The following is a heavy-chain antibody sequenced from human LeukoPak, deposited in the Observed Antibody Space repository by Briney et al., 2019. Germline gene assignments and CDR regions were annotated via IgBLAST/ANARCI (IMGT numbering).Heavy chain of an antibody. J-gene: IGHJ4*02. CDR2: IYYSGST. Sequence: PSETLSLTCSVSGGSISGYYWSWIRQPPGKGLEWIGYIYYSGSTNYNPSLKSRVTISVDTSKNQFSLKLSSVTAADTAVYYCARGGSSALFDYWGQGTLVTVSS. V-gene: IGHV4-59*01. D-gene: IGHD6-19*01. CDR3: ARGGSSALFDY. CDR1: GGSISGYY.